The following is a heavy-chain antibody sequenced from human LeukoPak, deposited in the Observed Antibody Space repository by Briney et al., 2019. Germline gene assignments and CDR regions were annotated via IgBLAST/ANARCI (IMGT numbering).Heavy chain of an antibody. CDR1: GFTFSTYW. CDR2: IKGDESAK. J-gene: IGHJ4*02. Sequence: GGSLRLSCAASGFTFSTYWMAWVRQAPGKGLEWVANIKGDESAKHQADSVKGRFTISRDNAHNSVYLQMSSLRGEDTGVYYCARDVVGSFDYWGQGTLVTVSS. CDR3: ARDVVGSFDY. D-gene: IGHD1-26*01. V-gene: IGHV3-7*01.